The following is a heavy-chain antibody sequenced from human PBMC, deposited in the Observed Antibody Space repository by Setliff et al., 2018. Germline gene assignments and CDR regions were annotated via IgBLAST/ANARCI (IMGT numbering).Heavy chain of an antibody. D-gene: IGHD4-17*01. V-gene: IGHV4-4*08. Sequence: SETLSLTCTVSGDSMSDSYWIWIRQAPGKGLENIAFIHASVSAHHNPSLRSRLTISVDKSKNQFSLKLTSVTAADTASYYCARGGRDNGDYVYIQHWGPGTLVTVSA. CDR1: GDSMSDSY. CDR3: ARGGRDNGDYVYIQH. CDR2: IHASVSA. J-gene: IGHJ1*01.